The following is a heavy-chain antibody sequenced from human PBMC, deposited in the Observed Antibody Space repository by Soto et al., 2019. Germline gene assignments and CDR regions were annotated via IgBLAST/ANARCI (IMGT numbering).Heavy chain of an antibody. V-gene: IGHV4-30-4*01. J-gene: IGHJ4*02. Sequence: SETLSLTCTVAGGSISSGDCYWSWIRQPPGKGLEWIGYIYYSGSTYYNPSLKSRVTISVDTSKNQFSLKLSSVTAADTAVYYCAQFAYYYDSSGYYPDYWGQGTLVTVS. CDR3: AQFAYYYDSSGYYPDY. CDR2: IYYSGST. CDR1: GGSISSGDCY. D-gene: IGHD3-22*01.